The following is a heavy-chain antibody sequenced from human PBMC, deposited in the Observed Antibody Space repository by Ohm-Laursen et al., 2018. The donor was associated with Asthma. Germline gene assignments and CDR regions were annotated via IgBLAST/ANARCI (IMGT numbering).Heavy chain of an antibody. Sequence: SLRLSCSASGFTFSSYGMHWVRQAPGKGLEWVAVISYDGSNKYYADSVKGRFTISRDNSKNTLYLQMNSLRAEDTAVYYCARDTIQLWLRAYYYYGMDVWGQGTTVTVSS. CDR2: ISYDGSNK. V-gene: IGHV3-30*03. D-gene: IGHD5-18*01. J-gene: IGHJ6*02. CDR1: GFTFSSYG. CDR3: ARDTIQLWLRAYYYYGMDV.